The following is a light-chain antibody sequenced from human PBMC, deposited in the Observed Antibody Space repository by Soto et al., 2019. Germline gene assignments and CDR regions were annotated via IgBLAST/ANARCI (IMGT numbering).Light chain of an antibody. CDR1: QSVSNN. Sequence: EIVMTQSPATLSVSPGDTATLSCRASQSVSNNLVWYQQKPGQAPRPLIYGASTRATGIPARFSGSGSGTEFTLTISSLQSEDFAVYYCQQYNNWPPLTFGGGTKVEMK. CDR3: QQYNNWPPLT. CDR2: GAS. V-gene: IGKV3-15*01. J-gene: IGKJ4*01.